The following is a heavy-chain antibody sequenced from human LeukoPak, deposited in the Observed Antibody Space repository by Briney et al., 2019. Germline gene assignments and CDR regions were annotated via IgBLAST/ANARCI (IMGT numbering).Heavy chain of an antibody. D-gene: IGHD3-22*01. V-gene: IGHV1-18*01. CDR3: ARAGGYYYDSSGYYALGY. CDR2: ISAYNGNT. J-gene: IGHJ4*02. Sequence: VASVKVSCKASGYTFTSYGISWVRQAPGQGLEWIGWISAYNGNTNYAQKLQGRVTMTTDTSTSTAYMELRSLRSDDTAVYYCARAGGYYYDSSGYYALGYWGQGTLVTVSS. CDR1: GYTFTSYG.